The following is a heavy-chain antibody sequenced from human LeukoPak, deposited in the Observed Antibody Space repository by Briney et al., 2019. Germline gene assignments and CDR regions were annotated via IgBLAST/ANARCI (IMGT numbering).Heavy chain of an antibody. CDR2: IRSKAYGGTT. J-gene: IGHJ4*02. CDR3: TREWDIVAGGFDY. CDR1: GFTFGDYA. V-gene: IGHV3-49*03. D-gene: IGHD2-15*01. Sequence: SGGSLRLSCTASGFTFGDYAMSWFRQAPGKGLEWVGFIRSKAYGGTTEYAASVKGRFTISRDDSKSIAYLQMNSLKTEDTAVYYCTREWDIVAGGFDYWGQGTLVTVSS.